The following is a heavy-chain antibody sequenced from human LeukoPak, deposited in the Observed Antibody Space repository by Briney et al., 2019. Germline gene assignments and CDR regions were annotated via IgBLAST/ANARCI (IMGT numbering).Heavy chain of an antibody. J-gene: IGHJ4*02. D-gene: IGHD6-6*01. CDR1: GYSFTSYW. Sequence: PGESLKISCKGSGYSFTSYWIAWVRQLPGKGLEWMGIIYPGDSDTRHSPSFQGQVTISADKSISTAYLQWSSLKASDTAIYYCATSYSSSLPFDYWGQGTLVTVSS. CDR3: ATSYSSSLPFDY. V-gene: IGHV5-51*01. CDR2: IYPGDSDT.